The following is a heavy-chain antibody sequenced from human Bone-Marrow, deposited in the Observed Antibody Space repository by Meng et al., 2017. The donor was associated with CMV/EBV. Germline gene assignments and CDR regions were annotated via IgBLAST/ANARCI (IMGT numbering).Heavy chain of an antibody. V-gene: IGHV3-23*01. J-gene: IGHJ4*02. CDR1: GFTFSSIA. CDR2: ISGSGGST. CDR3: AKVCCSSTSCYGANLDY. Sequence: GAALRLFCAGSGFTFSSIAMSWVRQAPGKGLEWVSAISGSGGSTYYADSVKGRFTISRDNSKNTLYLQMNSLRAEDTAVDYCAKVCCSSTSCYGANLDYWGQGTLVTVSS. D-gene: IGHD2-2*01.